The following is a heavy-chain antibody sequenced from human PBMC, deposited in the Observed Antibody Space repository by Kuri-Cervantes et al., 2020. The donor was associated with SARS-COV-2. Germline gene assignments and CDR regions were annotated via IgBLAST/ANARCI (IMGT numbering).Heavy chain of an antibody. CDR1: GGSISSGGYY. J-gene: IGHJ4*02. V-gene: IGHV4-31*02. Sequence: SCTVSGGSISSGGYYWSWIRQHPGKGLEWIGYIYYSGSTYYNPSLKSRVTISVDTSKNQFSLKLSSVTAADTAVYYCARNLEWLLYPDYWGQGTLVTVSS. D-gene: IGHD3-3*01. CDR2: IYYSGST. CDR3: ARNLEWLLYPDY.